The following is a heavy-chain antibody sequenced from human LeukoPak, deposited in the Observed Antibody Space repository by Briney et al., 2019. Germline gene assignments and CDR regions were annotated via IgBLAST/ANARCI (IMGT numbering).Heavy chain of an antibody. Sequence: ASVKVSCKASGHTFTSYAMHWVRQAPGQRLEWMGWINAGNGNTKYSQKFQGRVTITRDTSASTAYMELSSLRSEDTAVYYCARPGYSYGYRLDYWGQGTLVTVSS. CDR3: ARPGYSYGYRLDY. J-gene: IGHJ4*02. V-gene: IGHV1-3*01. CDR1: GHTFTSYA. D-gene: IGHD5-18*01. CDR2: INAGNGNT.